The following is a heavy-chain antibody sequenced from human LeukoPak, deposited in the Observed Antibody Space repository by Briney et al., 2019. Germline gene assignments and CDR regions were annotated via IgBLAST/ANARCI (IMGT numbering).Heavy chain of an antibody. J-gene: IGHJ4*02. CDR2: INHSGST. Sequence: ASETLSLTCAVYGGSFSGYYWSWIRQPPGKGLEWIGEINHSGSTNYNPSLKSRVTISVDTSKNQFSLKLSPVTAADTAVYYCARATWIPTYYFDYWGQGTLVTVSS. CDR1: GGSFSGYY. D-gene: IGHD2-2*03. CDR3: ARATWIPTYYFDY. V-gene: IGHV4-34*01.